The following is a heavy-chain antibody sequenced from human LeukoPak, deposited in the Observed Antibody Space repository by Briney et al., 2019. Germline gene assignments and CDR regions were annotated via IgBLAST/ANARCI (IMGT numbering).Heavy chain of an antibody. CDR1: GYSFTTHW. V-gene: IGHV5-51*01. CDR2: VYPGNSDS. D-gene: IGHD6-13*01. Sequence: GESLKISCKGSGYSFTTHWIAWVRQRPGEGLEWMGIVYPGNSDSRYSPSFQGHVTMSADKSISTAYLQWHSLGASDTAIYFCARGFDTGSSVNWFDPWGQGTLVTVSS. CDR3: ARGFDTGSSVNWFDP. J-gene: IGHJ5*02.